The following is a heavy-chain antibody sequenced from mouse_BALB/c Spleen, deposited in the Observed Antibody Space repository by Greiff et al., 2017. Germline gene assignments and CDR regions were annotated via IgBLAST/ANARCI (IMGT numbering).Heavy chain of an antibody. Sequence: VQLVESGGGLVKPGGSLKLSCAASGFTFSDYYMYWVRQTPEKRLEWVATISDGGSYTYYPDSVKGRFTISRDNAKNNLYLQMSSLKSEDTAMYYCAREGLTTATGYAMDYWGQGTSVTVSS. CDR2: ISDGGSYT. J-gene: IGHJ4*01. CDR3: AREGLTTATGYAMDY. V-gene: IGHV5-4*02. D-gene: IGHD1-2*01. CDR1: GFTFSDYY.